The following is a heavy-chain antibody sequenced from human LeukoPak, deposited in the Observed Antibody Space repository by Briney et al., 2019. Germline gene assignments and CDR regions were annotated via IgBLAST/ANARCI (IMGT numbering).Heavy chain of an antibody. CDR1: GYTFTIYG. J-gene: IGHJ5*02. CDR2: ISAYNSNT. V-gene: IGHV1-18*01. D-gene: IGHD3-3*01. Sequence: ASVTLSCTASGYTFTIYGISWVRQAPGQGLEWMGCISAYNSNTNYAKKLQGRVTMTTDTSTTTAYMELRSLRSDDTAVYYGARVNPSEYYDFWSGYYTPPYNWFDPWGQGTLVTVSS. CDR3: ARVNPSEYYDFWSGYYTPPYNWFDP.